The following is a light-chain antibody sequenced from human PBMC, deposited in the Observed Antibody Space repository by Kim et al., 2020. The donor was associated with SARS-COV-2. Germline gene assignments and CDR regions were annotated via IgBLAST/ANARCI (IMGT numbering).Light chain of an antibody. CDR3: QQYNSYSQS. J-gene: IGKJ2*03. V-gene: IGKV1-5*03. CDR2: KAS. Sequence: DIQMTQSPSTLSASVGDRVTITCRASQSISSWLAWYQQKPGKATKLLIYKASSLESGVPSRFSGSGSGTEFTLTISSLQPDDFATYYCQQYNSYSQSFGQGTKLEI. CDR1: QSISSW.